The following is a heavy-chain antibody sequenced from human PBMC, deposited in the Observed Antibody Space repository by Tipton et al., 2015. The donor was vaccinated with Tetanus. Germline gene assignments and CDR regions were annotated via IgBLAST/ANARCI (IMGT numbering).Heavy chain of an antibody. CDR3: ARDFEWSFDY. CDR1: GFTFSRYS. CDR2: IRSSSSAI. D-gene: IGHD3-3*01. V-gene: IGHV3-48*01. Sequence: SLRLSCAASGFTFSRYSMNWVRQAPGKGLEWISFIRSSSSAIYYADSVKGRFTISRDNSKNTLYLQMNSLRVEDTAVYYCARDFEWSFDYWGQGTLVTVSS. J-gene: IGHJ4*02.